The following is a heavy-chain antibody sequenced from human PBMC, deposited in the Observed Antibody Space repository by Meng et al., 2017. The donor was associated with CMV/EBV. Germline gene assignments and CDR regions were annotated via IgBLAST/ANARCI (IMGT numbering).Heavy chain of an antibody. Sequence: SVKVSCKASGGTFSSYAISWVRQAPGQGLEWMGGIIPIFGTANYAQKFQGRVTITTDESTSTAYMELSSLRSEDTAVYYCASGPTGTEGWFDPWGQGTLVTVSS. CDR1: GGTFSSYA. J-gene: IGHJ5*02. D-gene: IGHD1/OR15-1a*01. CDR3: ASGPTGTEGWFDP. CDR2: IIPIFGTA. V-gene: IGHV1-69*05.